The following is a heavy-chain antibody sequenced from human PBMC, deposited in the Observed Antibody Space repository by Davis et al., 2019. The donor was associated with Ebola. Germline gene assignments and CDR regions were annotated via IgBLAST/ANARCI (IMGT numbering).Heavy chain of an antibody. D-gene: IGHD6-13*01. V-gene: IGHV4-4*02. CDR2: IFHGGTT. J-gene: IGHJ3*02. CDR3: ARPLATSGRAYDAFDI. Sequence: SETLSLTCAVSGDSISSSNWWSWVRQPPGKGLEWIGEIFHGGTTNYNPSLKSRVIMSVDKSKNQFSLKLTSVTAADTAVYYCARPLATSGRAYDAFDIWGQGTVVTVSS. CDR1: GDSISSSNW.